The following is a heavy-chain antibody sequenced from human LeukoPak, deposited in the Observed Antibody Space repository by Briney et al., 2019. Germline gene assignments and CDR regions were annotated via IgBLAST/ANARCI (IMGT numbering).Heavy chain of an antibody. CDR1: GGSISTSSYY. CDR3: ARGYGGIYYYYMDV. Sequence: SETLSLTCTVSGGSISTSSYYWGWIRQPPGKGLEWIGSIHYSGSTYYNPSLKSRVTISVDTSKNQFSLKLRSVTAADTAVYYCARGYGGIYYYYMDVWGKGTTVTVSS. D-gene: IGHD3-16*01. CDR2: IHYSGST. J-gene: IGHJ6*03. V-gene: IGHV4-39*07.